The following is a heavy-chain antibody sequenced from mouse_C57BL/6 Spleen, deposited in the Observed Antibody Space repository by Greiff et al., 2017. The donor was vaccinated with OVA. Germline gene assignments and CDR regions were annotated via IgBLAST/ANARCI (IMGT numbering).Heavy chain of an antibody. CDR1: GYAFSSSW. V-gene: IGHV1-82*01. D-gene: IGHD1-1*01. CDR3: ARSITTVVATGYFDY. Sequence: QVQLKQSGPELVKPGASVKISCKASGYAFSSSWMNWVKQRPGKGLEWIGRIYPGDGDTNYNGKFKGKATLTADKSSSTAYMQLSSLTSEDSAVYFCARSITTVVATGYFDYWGQGTTLTVSS. J-gene: IGHJ2*01. CDR2: IYPGDGDT.